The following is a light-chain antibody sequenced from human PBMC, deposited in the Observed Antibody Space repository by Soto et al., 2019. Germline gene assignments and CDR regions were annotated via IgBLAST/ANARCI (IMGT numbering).Light chain of an antibody. Sequence: DVQMTQSPSSLSASVGDRVTITCRASQSISSYLNWYQVKPVKAPKLLIYAASNLETGVPSRFSGSGSGTDFTLTISSLRPEDFATYYCQQSYNTPPWTFGQGTKVEIK. CDR1: QSISSY. CDR2: AAS. CDR3: QQSYNTPPWT. J-gene: IGKJ1*01. V-gene: IGKV1-39*01.